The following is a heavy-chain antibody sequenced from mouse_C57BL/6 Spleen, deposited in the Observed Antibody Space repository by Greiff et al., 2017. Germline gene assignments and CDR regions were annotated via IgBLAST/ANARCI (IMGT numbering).Heavy chain of an antibody. J-gene: IGHJ4*01. CDR2: IDPSDSYT. CDR1: GYTFTSYW. V-gene: IGHV1-69*01. CDR3: ARGGPMDY. Sequence: QVQLQQPGAELVMPGASVKLSCKASGYTFTSYWMHWVKQRPGQGLEWIGEIDPSDSYTNYNQKFKGKSTVTVDKSASTAYMQLSSLTSEDSAVYYCARGGPMDYWGQGTSVTVSS.